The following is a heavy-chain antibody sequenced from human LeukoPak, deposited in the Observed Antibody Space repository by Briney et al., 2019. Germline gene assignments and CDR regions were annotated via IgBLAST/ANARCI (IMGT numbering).Heavy chain of an antibody. CDR3: ARAGERYSSGWYNY. CDR1: GGSISSYY. CDR2: IYYSGST. V-gene: IGHV4-59*08. J-gene: IGHJ4*02. Sequence: SETLSLTCTVSGGSISSYYWSWIRQPPGRGLEWIGYIYYSGSTNYNPSLESRVTISVDTSKNQFSLKLSSVTAADTAVYYCARAGERYSSGWYNYWGQGTLVTVSS. D-gene: IGHD6-19*01.